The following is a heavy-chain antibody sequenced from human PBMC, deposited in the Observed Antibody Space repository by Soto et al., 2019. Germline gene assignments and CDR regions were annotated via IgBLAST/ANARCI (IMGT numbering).Heavy chain of an antibody. CDR2: IYSGGST. V-gene: IGHV3-53*01. CDR3: AKDMDILWSITYYYDSSGYGPFDY. Sequence: GGSLRLSCAASGFTFSSNYMSWVLQAPGNGLEWVSVIYSGGSTYYEDSVKGRFTISRDNSKNTLYLQMNNLRAEETAVYYCAKDMDILWSITYYYDSSGYGPFDYWGQGTLVTVS. CDR1: GFTFSSNY. D-gene: IGHD3-22*01. J-gene: IGHJ4*02.